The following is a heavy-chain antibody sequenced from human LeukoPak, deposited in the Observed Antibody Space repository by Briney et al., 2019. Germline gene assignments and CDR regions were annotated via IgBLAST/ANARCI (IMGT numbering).Heavy chain of an antibody. D-gene: IGHD3-9*01. J-gene: IGHJ5*02. V-gene: IGHV4-34*01. CDR2: INHSGRT. CDR3: ARGHPTVLRYFDWLFPCSWFDP. Sequence: SETLSLTCAVYGGSFSGYHWSWIRQPPGEGLEWIGEINHSGRTNYNPSLKSRVTISVDTSKNQFSLKLSSVTAADTAVYYCARGHPTVLRYFDWLFPCSWFDPWGQGTLVTVSS. CDR1: GGSFSGYH.